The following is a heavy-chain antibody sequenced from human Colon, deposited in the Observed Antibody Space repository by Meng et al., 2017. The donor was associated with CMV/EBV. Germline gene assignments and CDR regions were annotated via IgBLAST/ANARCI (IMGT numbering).Heavy chain of an antibody. D-gene: IGHD5-24*01. CDR1: GDSISGRGYY. V-gene: IGHV4-39*07. CDR2: IYYTGND. J-gene: IGHJ2*01. Sequence: HLQEPGLVLLKSSGPLSLTCDCSGDSISGRGYYCGWIRQPPGKGLEWIASIYYTGNDYHNPSLKSRVTISIDTSNNQFSLRLTSVTAADTAVYYCARMALHWYFDLWGRGTLVTVSS. CDR3: ARMALHWYFDL.